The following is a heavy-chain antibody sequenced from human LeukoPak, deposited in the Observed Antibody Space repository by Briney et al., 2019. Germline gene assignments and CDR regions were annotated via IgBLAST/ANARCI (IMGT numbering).Heavy chain of an antibody. CDR3: AKDEGQLAPARKAGAFDI. D-gene: IGHD6-13*01. J-gene: IGHJ3*02. CDR1: GFTFSSYA. Sequence: PGGSLRLSCAASGFTFSSYAMSWVRQAPGKGLEWVSAISGSGGSTYYADSVKGRFTISRDNSKNTLYLQMNSLRAEDTAVYYCAKDEGQLAPARKAGAFDIWGQGTMVTVSS. V-gene: IGHV3-23*01. CDR2: ISGSGGST.